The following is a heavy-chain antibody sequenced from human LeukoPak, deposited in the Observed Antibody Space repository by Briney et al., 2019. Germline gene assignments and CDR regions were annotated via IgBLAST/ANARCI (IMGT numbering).Heavy chain of an antibody. V-gene: IGHV1-8*01. D-gene: IGHD6-13*01. Sequence: ASVKVSCKASGYTFTSYDIHWVRQATGQGLEWMGRMNPNRGDTDYAQKFQGRVTMTRDTSISTAYMELSSLRSEDTALYYCAAPASAYSSSWYGYWGQGTLVTVSS. CDR1: GYTFTSYD. CDR3: AAPASAYSSSWYGY. J-gene: IGHJ4*02. CDR2: MNPNRGDT.